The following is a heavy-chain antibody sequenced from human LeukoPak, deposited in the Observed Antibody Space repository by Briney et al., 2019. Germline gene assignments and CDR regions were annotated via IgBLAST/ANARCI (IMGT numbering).Heavy chain of an antibody. J-gene: IGHJ3*02. D-gene: IGHD3-10*01. CDR1: GFSFSSYS. V-gene: IGHV3-21*01. CDR3: ARGDGATPPDAFDI. CDR2: ISSSSSYI. Sequence: PGGSLILSCAASGFSFSSYSMNWVRQAPGKGLQWVSSISSSSSYIYYPDSVKGRFTISRDNAKNSLYLQMNSLRGEDTAVYYCARGDGATPPDAFDIWGHGTMVTVSS.